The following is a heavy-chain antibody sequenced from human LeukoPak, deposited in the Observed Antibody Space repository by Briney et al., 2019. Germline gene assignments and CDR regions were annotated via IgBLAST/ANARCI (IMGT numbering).Heavy chain of an antibody. V-gene: IGHV3-74*01. CDR2: INSDGSST. D-gene: IGHD6-19*01. CDR3: ARVESSGWPPGVQGAFDY. J-gene: IGHJ4*02. CDR1: GFTFSSYW. Sequence: GGSLRLSCAASGFTFSSYWMHWVRQAPGKGLVWVSRINSDGSSTSYADSVKGRFTISRDNAKNTLYLQMNSLRAEDTAVYYCARVESSGWPPGVQGAFDYWGQGTLVTVSS.